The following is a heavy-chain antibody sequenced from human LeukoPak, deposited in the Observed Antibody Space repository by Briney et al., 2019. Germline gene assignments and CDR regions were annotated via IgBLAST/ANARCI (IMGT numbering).Heavy chain of an antibody. Sequence: SVKVSCKASGGTFSSYAISWVRQAPGQGLEWVGRIIPIFGIANYAQKFQGRVTITADKSTSTAYMELSSLRSEDTAVYYCASLGDYYDSSGQVPGYWGQGTLVTVSS. CDR3: ASLGDYYDSSGQVPGY. V-gene: IGHV1-69*04. D-gene: IGHD3-22*01. J-gene: IGHJ4*02. CDR1: GGTFSSYA. CDR2: IIPIFGIA.